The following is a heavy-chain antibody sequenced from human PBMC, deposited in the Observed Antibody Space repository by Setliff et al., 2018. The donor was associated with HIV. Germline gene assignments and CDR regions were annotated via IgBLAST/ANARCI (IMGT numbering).Heavy chain of an antibody. V-gene: IGHV1-18*01. CDR3: ARDHHSGRGSNFPWYSDL. CDR2: ISVKNGNT. J-gene: IGHJ2*01. D-gene: IGHD1-26*01. CDR1: GYTFISYG. Sequence: ASVKVSCKASGYTFISYGVSWVRQAPGQGLEWMGWISVKNGNTNYAQKFQGRVTMTTDTSTSTAYMELRSLGSDDTAVYYCARDHHSGRGSNFPWYSDLWGRGTLVTVSS.